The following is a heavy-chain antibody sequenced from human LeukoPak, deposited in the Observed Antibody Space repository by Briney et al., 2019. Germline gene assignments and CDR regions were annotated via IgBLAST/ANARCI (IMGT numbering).Heavy chain of an antibody. D-gene: IGHD6-19*01. CDR2: INPNSGGT. Sequence: ASVKVSCKASGYTFTGYYMHWVRQAPGQGLEWMGWINPNSGGTNYAQKFQGRVTMTRDTSISTAYMELSRLRSDDTAVYYCASPHSYSSGWYLDDSWGQGTLVTVS. CDR3: ASPHSYSSGWYLDDS. CDR1: GYTFTGYY. V-gene: IGHV1-2*02. J-gene: IGHJ4*02.